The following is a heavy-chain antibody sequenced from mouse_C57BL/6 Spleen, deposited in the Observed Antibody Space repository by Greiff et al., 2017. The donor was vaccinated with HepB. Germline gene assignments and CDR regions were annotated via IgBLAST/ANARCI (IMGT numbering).Heavy chain of an antibody. CDR3: ARGGNYGNWYFDV. CDR2: INYDGSST. CDR1: GFTFSDYY. D-gene: IGHD2-1*01. Sequence: EVQLVESEGGLVQPGSSMKLSCTASGFTFSDYYMAWVRQVPEKGLEWVANINYDGSSTYYLDSLKSRFIISRDNAKNILYLQMSSLKSEDTATYYCARGGNYGNWYFDVWGTGTTVTVSS. J-gene: IGHJ1*03. V-gene: IGHV5-16*01.